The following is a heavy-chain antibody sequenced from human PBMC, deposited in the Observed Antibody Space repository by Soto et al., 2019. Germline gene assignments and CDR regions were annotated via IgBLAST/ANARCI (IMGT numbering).Heavy chain of an antibody. V-gene: IGHV4-39*01. CDR3: AGGGWGY. J-gene: IGHJ4*02. Sequence: PSETLSLTCTVSGGSIWSRSQYWGWIRQPPGRGLEWIGSIYNSGTTYYNPSLKSRVTISVDTSKNQFSLNLTSVTATDTAVYYCAGGGWGYWGQGTLVTVSS. CDR1: GGSIWSRSQY. CDR2: IYNSGTT. D-gene: IGHD3-16*01.